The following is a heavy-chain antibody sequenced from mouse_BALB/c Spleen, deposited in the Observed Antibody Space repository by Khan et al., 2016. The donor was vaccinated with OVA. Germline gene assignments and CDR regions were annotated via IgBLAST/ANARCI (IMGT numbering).Heavy chain of an antibody. CDR2: IHHSGST. J-gene: IGHJ1*01. V-gene: IGHV3-1*02. CDR1: GYSFTSGYS. D-gene: IGHD1-2*01. CDR3: ARDYYGNWYFDV. Sequence: EVQLQESGPDLVKPSQSLSLTCTVTGYSFTSGYSWHWIRQFPGNKLQWMGYIHHSGSTNFTPSLKSRLSINRDTSKNQFFLQLNSVTTEDTATYYCARDYYGNWYFDVWGAGTTVTVSS.